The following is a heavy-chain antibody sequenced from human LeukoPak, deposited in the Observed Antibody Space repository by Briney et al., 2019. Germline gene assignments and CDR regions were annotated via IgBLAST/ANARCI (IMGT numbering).Heavy chain of an antibody. CDR2: FDPEDGET. J-gene: IGHJ6*03. V-gene: IGHV1-24*01. D-gene: IGHD6-6*01. Sequence: GASVKVSCKVSGYTLTELSMHWVRQAPGKGPEWMGGFDPEDGETIYAQKFQGRVTMTEDTSTDTAYMELSSLRSEDTAVYYCATAPRIAARPHYYYYYYMDVWGKGTTVTVSS. CDR1: GYTLTELS. CDR3: ATAPRIAARPHYYYYYYMDV.